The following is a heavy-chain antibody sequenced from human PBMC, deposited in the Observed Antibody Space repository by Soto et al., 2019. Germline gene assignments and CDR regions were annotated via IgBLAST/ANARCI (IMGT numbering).Heavy chain of an antibody. CDR1: GFTFSNAW. D-gene: IGHD3-10*01. Sequence: EVQLVESGGGLVKPGGSLRLSCAASGFTFSNAWMTWVRQAPGKGLEWVGRIKSKTDGETTDYAAPVKGRFTISRDDSKNTLFLQMNSLKTEDSAVDYCTTGLSMVVDYWGQGPLVTVSS. J-gene: IGHJ4*02. V-gene: IGHV3-15*01. CDR3: TTGLSMVVDY. CDR2: IKSKTDGETT.